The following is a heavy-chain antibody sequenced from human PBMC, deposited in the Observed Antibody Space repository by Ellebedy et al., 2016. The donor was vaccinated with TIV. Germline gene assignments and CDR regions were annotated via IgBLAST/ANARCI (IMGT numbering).Heavy chain of an antibody. CDR2: IIPIFGTA. CDR1: GGTFSSYA. D-gene: IGHD2-2*01. J-gene: IGHJ3*02. Sequence: SVKVSCXASGGTFSSYAISWVRQAPGQGLEWMGGIIPIFGTANYAQKFQGRVTITADESTSTAYMELSSLRSEDTAVYYCATRGPFFPYRHAFDIWGQGTMVTVSS. V-gene: IGHV1-69*13. CDR3: ATRGPFFPYRHAFDI.